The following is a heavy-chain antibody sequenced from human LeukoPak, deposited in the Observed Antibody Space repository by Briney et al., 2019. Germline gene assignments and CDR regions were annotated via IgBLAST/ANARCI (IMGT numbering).Heavy chain of an antibody. D-gene: IGHD6-19*01. V-gene: IGHV4-4*09. CDR3: ARYSSGWYEDWFDP. CDR2: IYTSGST. CDR1: GGSISSYY. J-gene: IGHJ5*02. Sequence: PSETLSLTCTVSGGSISSYYWSWIRQPPGKGLEWIGYIYTSGSTNYNPSLKSRVTISVDTSKNQFFLKLSSVTAADTAVYYCARYSSGWYEDWFDPWGQGTLVTVSS.